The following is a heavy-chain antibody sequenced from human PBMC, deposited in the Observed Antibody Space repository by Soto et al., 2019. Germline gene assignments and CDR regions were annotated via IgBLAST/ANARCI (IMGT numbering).Heavy chain of an antibody. CDR1: GASIKTYY. J-gene: IGHJ5*02. CDR2: IYYTGNT. CDR3: AKGHCSDGACYSSRFDP. Sequence: QVQLQESGPGLVKPSETLSLSCAVSGASIKTYYWNWIRQSPGKGLEWIGYIYYTGNTNYNPSLKSRVTMTLDTSKNQVSLKVTSVTAADTAVYYCAKGHCSDGACYSSRFDPWGQGTPVTVSA. V-gene: IGHV4-59*12. D-gene: IGHD2-15*01.